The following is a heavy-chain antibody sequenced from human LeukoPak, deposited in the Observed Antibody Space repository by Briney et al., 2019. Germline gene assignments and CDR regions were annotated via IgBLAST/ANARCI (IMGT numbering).Heavy chain of an antibody. CDR2: INPNSGGT. J-gene: IGHJ5*02. D-gene: IGHD2-2*01. CDR3: ARAGGYCSSTSCYGDNWFDP. CDR1: GYTFTGYY. V-gene: IGHV1-2*04. Sequence: GASVKVSCKASGYTFTGYYMHWVRQAPGQGLEWMGWINPNSGGTNYAQKFQGWVTMTRDTSISTAYMELSRLRSDDTAVYYCARAGGYCSSTSCYGDNWFDPWGQGTLVTDSS.